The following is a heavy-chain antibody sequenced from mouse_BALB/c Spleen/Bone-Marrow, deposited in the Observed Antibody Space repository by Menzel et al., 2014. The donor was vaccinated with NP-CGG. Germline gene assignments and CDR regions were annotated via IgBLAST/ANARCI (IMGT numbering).Heavy chain of an antibody. CDR1: GFTFSNYW. Sequence: EVNVVESGGGLVQPGGSMKLSCIASGFTFSNYWMNWVRQSPEKGLDWVAEIRLKSHNYATHHAESVKGRFTISRDDSKSSVYLQMNTLRAEDTGIYFCTTGFAYWGQGTLVTVSA. CDR2: IRLKSHNYAT. V-gene: IGHV6-6*02. J-gene: IGHJ3*01. CDR3: TTGFAY.